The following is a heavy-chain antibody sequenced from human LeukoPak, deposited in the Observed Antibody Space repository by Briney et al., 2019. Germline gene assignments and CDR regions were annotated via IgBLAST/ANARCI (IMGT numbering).Heavy chain of an antibody. CDR2: IYPGGSDT. J-gene: IGHJ4*02. V-gene: IGHV5-51*01. CDR3: ARGGIVGFAFDY. Sequence: GESLKISCQGSGYSFSSYWIGWVRQMPGKGLEWMGIIYPGGSDTRYSPSFQGQVTISADNFISTAYLQWSSLKASNTAMYYCARGGIVGFAFDYWGQGTLVTVSS. CDR1: GYSFSSYW. D-gene: IGHD1-26*01.